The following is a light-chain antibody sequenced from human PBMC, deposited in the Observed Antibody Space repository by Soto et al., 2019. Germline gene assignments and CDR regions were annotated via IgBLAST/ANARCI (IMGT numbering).Light chain of an antibody. V-gene: IGKV3-15*01. CDR1: QSVSSN. CDR2: GAS. Sequence: EIRLTQSAATLSVYPGERATLSCRASQSVSSNLAWYQQKPGQAPRLLIYGASTRATGIPARFFGSGSGTEFTLTISCRHSGDSAVYYCQQPNNLPMTFAQGTLLEIK. J-gene: IGKJ5*01. CDR3: QQPNNLPMT.